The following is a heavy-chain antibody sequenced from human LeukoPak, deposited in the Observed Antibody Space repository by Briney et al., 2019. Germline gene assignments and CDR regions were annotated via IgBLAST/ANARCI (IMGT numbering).Heavy chain of an antibody. Sequence: GGSLRLSCAASGFTVSSYYMTWVRQAPGKGLEWVSFFSSGGSIYYADSVKGRFTISRDDSENTLYLQMNGLRADDTAVYYCVRGGITMVRGRSYYMDVWGKGTTVTVSS. D-gene: IGHD3-10*01. CDR2: FSSGGSI. CDR3: VRGGITMVRGRSYYMDV. V-gene: IGHV3-66*02. CDR1: GFTVSSYY. J-gene: IGHJ6*03.